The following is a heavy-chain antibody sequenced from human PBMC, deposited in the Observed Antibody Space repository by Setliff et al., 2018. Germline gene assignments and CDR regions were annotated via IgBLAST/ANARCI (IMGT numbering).Heavy chain of an antibody. D-gene: IGHD2-15*01. CDR3: LRIRLVPHGHS. CDR1: GGSISSGTNY. CDR2: IDPSGNT. J-gene: IGHJ4*02. V-gene: IGHV4-61*09. Sequence: LSLTCTVSGGSISSGTNYWSWIRQPAGGGLEWIGHIDPSGNTNYQPSLKSRVTISGDTSKNLFSLKLNSVTAADTAVYYCLRIRLVPHGHSWGQGTLVTVSS.